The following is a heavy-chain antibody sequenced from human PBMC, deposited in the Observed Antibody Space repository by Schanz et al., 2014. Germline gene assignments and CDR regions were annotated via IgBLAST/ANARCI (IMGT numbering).Heavy chain of an antibody. Sequence: QVQLVESGGGVVQPGRSLRLSCAASGFIFSSYGLHWVRQAPGKGLEWVAVIWYDENNKYYADSVKGRFTISRDNSKNTLYLHMNTLRSEDTAVYYCAKDSTHIDIVLVPTAIDYWGQGTLVTVSS. V-gene: IGHV3-33*06. CDR1: GFIFSSYG. J-gene: IGHJ4*02. D-gene: IGHD2-2*01. CDR2: IWYDENNK. CDR3: AKDSTHIDIVLVPTAIDY.